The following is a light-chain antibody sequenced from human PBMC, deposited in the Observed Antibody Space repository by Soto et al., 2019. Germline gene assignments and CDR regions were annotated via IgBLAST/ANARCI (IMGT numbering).Light chain of an antibody. CDR1: SSDVGSYNY. CDR3: SSYAGSNKFVI. CDR2: EVS. J-gene: IGLJ2*01. V-gene: IGLV2-8*01. Sequence: QSALTQPPSASGSPGQSVTISCTGTSSDVGSYNYVSWYQQHPGKAPKLMIYEVSKRPSGVPDRVSGSKSGNTASLTVSGLQAEDEADYYCSSYAGSNKFVIFGGGTKLTVL.